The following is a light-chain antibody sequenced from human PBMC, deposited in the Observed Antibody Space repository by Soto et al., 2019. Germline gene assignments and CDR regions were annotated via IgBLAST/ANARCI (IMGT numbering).Light chain of an antibody. CDR2: DVT. CDR1: SSDVGRYNY. J-gene: IGLJ2*01. CDR3: SSYTTTNTLV. Sequence: QSALTQPASVSGSPGQSITISCTGTSSDVGRYNYVSWYQQHPGKVPKLMIYDVTNRPSGVSNRFSGSKSGNTASLTISGLQAEDEADYYCSSYTTTNTLVFGGGTQLTVL. V-gene: IGLV2-14*01.